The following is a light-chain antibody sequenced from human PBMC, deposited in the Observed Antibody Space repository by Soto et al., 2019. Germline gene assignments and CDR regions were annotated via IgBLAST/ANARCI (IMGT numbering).Light chain of an antibody. J-gene: IGLJ2*01. CDR2: GNN. Sequence: QSALTPPPSASGTPGHRVTISCSGSGSSIGTNTVNWYRQLPGTAPKLLIYGNNQRPSGVPDRFSGSKSGTSASLAISGLQSEDEAEYYCAAWDGSLNNVLFGGGTKVTVL. V-gene: IGLV1-44*01. CDR3: AAWDGSLNNVL. CDR1: GSSIGTNT.